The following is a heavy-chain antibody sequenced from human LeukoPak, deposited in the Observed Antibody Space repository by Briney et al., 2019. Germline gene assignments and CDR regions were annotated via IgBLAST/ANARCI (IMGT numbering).Heavy chain of an antibody. D-gene: IGHD3-10*01. CDR3: AREGVSLWFGESDY. V-gene: IGHV4-39*07. Sequence: SETLSLTCSVSGGSISSKNDYWGWIRQPPGKGLEWIGNIFYSGTTFYNPSLKSRVTISVDTSKNQFSLKLSSVTAADTAVYYCAREGVSLWFGESDYWGQGTLVTVSS. CDR1: GGSISSKNDY. CDR2: IFYSGTT. J-gene: IGHJ4*02.